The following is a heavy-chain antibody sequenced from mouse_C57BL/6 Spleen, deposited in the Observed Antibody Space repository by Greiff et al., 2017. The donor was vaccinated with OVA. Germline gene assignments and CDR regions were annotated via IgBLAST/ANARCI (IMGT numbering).Heavy chain of an antibody. CDR1: FYTFTSYR. J-gene: IGHJ4*01. CDR3: ARSGHYYDYYYAMDY. Sequence: QVQLQQPGAELVKPGASVKLSCTASFYTFTSYRMHWVKQRPGRGLEWIGRIDPNSGGTKYNEKFKRKATLPVDKPASTAYMQLSSLTSEDSAVYYCARSGHYYDYYYAMDYGGKGTSVTVSS. V-gene: IGHV1-72*01. D-gene: IGHD2-4*01. CDR2: IDPNSGGT.